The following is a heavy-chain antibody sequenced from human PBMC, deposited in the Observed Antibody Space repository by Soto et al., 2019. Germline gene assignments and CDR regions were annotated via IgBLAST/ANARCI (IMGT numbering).Heavy chain of an antibody. V-gene: IGHV3-23*01. J-gene: IGHJ5*02. CDR1: GFTFSSYA. Sequence: GGSLRLSCAASGFTFSSYAMSWVRQAPGKGLEWVSAISGSGGSTCYADSVKGRFTISRDNSKNTLYLHMNSRRAEDTAVYYCAKDRAGYCRSTSCYNWSDPWGQGTLVTVSS. CDR2: ISGSGGST. D-gene: IGHD2-2*03. CDR3: AKDRAGYCRSTSCYNWSDP.